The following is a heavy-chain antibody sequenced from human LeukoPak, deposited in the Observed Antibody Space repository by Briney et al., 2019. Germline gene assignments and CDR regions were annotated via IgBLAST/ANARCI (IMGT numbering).Heavy chain of an antibody. CDR1: GFTFSSYG. Sequence: GGSLRLSCEASGFTFSSYGMSWVRQARGKGLEWVSVISGSGGSTYFADSVKGRFTISRDNSKNMLYLQMNSLRAEDTAVYYCAKEVFYGQRAFDYWGQGTLVTVSS. CDR3: AKEVFYGQRAFDY. CDR2: ISGSGGST. D-gene: IGHD2/OR15-2a*01. V-gene: IGHV3-23*01. J-gene: IGHJ4*02.